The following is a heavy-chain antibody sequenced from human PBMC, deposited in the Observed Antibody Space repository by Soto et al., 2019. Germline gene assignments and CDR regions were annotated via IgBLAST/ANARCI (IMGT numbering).Heavy chain of an antibody. CDR3: ARDTWNGFWSGYSDAFDI. V-gene: IGHV1-46*01. CDR2: INPSDGST. CDR1: GYTFTSYY. Sequence: GASVKVSCKASGYTFTSYYMHWVRQAPGQGLEWMGIINPSDGSTSYAQKFQGRVTMTRDTSTSTVYMELSSLRSEDTAVYYCARDTWNGFWSGYSDAFDISGQGTMVTVSS. J-gene: IGHJ3*02. D-gene: IGHD3-3*01.